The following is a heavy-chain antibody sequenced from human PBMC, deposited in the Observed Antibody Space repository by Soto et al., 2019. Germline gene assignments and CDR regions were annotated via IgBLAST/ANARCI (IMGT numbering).Heavy chain of an antibody. CDR1: GGSVPTNSFY. D-gene: IGHD2-15*01. CDR2: IYNSGST. Sequence: SETLFLTCPVSGGSVPTNSFYRGWIRQPPGKGLEWIGSIYNSGSTYYNPSLKSRVTISVDTSKNQFSLKLSSVTAADTAVYYCVRLKVGAATDWGQGTLVTVSS. V-gene: IGHV4-39*01. CDR3: VRLKVGAATD. J-gene: IGHJ4*02.